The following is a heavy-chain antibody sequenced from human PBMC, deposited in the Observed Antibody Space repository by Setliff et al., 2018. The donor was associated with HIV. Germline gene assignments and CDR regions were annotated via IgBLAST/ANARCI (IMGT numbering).Heavy chain of an antibody. J-gene: IGHJ4*02. CDR3: ARHDSGGYYSLDY. CDR2: ISDSGGST. V-gene: IGHV3-23*01. Sequence: GGSLRLSCAASGLIFRNYAMSWVRQAPGKGPEWVSVISDSGGSTYYADSVKGRFTISRDNSKNTLYLQMNSLRAEDTAVYYCARHDSGGYYSLDYWGQGTLVTVSS. D-gene: IGHD3-22*01. CDR1: GLIFRNYA.